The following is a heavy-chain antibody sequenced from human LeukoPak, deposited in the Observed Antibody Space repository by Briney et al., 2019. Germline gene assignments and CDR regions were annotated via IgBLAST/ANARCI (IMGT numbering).Heavy chain of an antibody. D-gene: IGHD4-23*01. CDR1: GFTFSTYG. V-gene: IGHV3-30*02. Sequence: GGSLRLSCAAPGFTFSTYGMHWVRQAPGKGLEWMTFIQAGGDEKYYAESVKGRFTVSRDNSKNTLYLQMNSLRAEDTAVYYCARDTPGYGGDDFDYWGQGALVTVSS. CDR3: ARDTPGYGGDDFDY. CDR2: IQAGGDEK. J-gene: IGHJ4*02.